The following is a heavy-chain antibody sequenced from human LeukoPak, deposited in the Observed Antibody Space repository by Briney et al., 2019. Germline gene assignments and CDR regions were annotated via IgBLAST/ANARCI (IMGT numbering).Heavy chain of an antibody. CDR1: GFIFSSYG. V-gene: IGHV3-33*01. CDR2: IWFDASNK. D-gene: IGHD2-15*01. J-gene: IGHJ6*02. Sequence: QPGRSLRLSCAASGFIFSSYGIHWVRQAPGKGLEWVAVIWFDASNKYYADSVKGRFTISRDNSKNTLYLQMNSLRAEDTAVYYCARTTGYCSSGSCYSGGYYYYYGMDVWGQGTTVTVSS. CDR3: ARTTGYCSSGSCYSGGYYYYYGMDV.